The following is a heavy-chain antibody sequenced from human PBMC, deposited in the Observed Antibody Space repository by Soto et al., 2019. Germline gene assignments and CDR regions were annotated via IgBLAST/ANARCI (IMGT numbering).Heavy chain of an antibody. D-gene: IGHD5-18*01. CDR1: GFTFSSYS. CDR3: AREGYSYGPDDAFDI. V-gene: IGHV3-21*01. J-gene: IGHJ3*02. CDR2: ISSSSYI. Sequence: GGSLRLSCAASGFTFSSYSMNWVRQAPGKGLEWVSSISSSSYIYYADSVKGRFTISRDNAKNSLYLQMNSLRAEDTAVYYCAREGYSYGPDDAFDIWGQGTMVTVSS.